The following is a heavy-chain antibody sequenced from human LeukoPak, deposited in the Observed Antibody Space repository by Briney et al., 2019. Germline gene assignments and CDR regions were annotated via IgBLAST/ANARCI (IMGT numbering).Heavy chain of an antibody. CDR1: GGSISSYY. CDR2: IYTSGST. CDR3: ARTRAPYCSSTSCYNYYYMDV. Sequence: SETLSLTCTVSGGSISSYYWSWIRQPPGKGLEGIGYIYTSGSTNYNPSLKSRVTISVDTSKNQFPLKLSSVTAADTAVYYCARTRAPYCSSTSCYNYYYMDVWGKGTTVTVSS. V-gene: IGHV4-4*09. D-gene: IGHD2-2*02. J-gene: IGHJ6*03.